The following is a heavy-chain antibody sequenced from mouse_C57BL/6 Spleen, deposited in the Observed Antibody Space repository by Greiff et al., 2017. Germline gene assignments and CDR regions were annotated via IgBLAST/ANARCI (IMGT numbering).Heavy chain of an antibody. Sequence: QVQLKQPGAELVKPGASVKLSCKASGYTFTSYWMQWVKQRPGQGLEWIGEIDPSDSYTNYNQKFKGKATLTVDTSSSTAYMQLSSLTSEDSAVYYCARLSSSRYFDVWGTGTTVTVSS. CDR3: ARLSSSRYFDV. J-gene: IGHJ1*03. D-gene: IGHD1-1*01. CDR2: IDPSDSYT. CDR1: GYTFTSYW. V-gene: IGHV1-50*01.